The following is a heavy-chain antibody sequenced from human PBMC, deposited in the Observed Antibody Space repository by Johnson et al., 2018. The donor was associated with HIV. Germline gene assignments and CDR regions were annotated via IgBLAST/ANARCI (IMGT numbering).Heavy chain of an antibody. D-gene: IGHD6-6*01. V-gene: IGHV3-9*01. CDR2: ISWNSGSI. CDR3: AKVYSSSVPAPGI. J-gene: IGHJ3*02. CDR1: GFTFDDYA. Sequence: VQLVESGGGLVQPGRSLRLSCAASGFTFDDYAMHWVRQAPGKGLEWVSGISWNSGSIGYVDSVKGRFTISRDNSKNTLYLQMNSLRAEDTAVYYCAKVYSSSVPAPGIWGQGTMVTVSS.